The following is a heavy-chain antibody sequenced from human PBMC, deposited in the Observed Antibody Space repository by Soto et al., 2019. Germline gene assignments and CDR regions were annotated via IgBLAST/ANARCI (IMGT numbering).Heavy chain of an antibody. CDR1: GYTFTGYY. CDR3: ASAYDEYQLPDYYYYYGMDV. D-gene: IGHD2-2*01. Sequence: GASVKVSCKASGYTFTGYYMHWVRQAPGQGLEWMGWINPNSGGTNYAQKFQGRVTMTRDTSISTAYMELSRLGSDDTAVYYCASAYDEYQLPDYYYYYGMDVWGQGTTVTVSS. J-gene: IGHJ6*02. V-gene: IGHV1-2*02. CDR2: INPNSGGT.